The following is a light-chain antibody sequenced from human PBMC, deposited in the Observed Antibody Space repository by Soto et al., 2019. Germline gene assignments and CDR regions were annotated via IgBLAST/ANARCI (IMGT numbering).Light chain of an antibody. V-gene: IGLV1-36*01. J-gene: IGLJ1*01. CDR2: RNN. Sequence: QSVLTQPPSVSGAPRQRVTISCSGSNSNIGNNAVNWYQQLPGKAPKLLIYRNNQRPSGVPDRFSGSKSGTSASLAISGLRSDDEADYFCATWDDSLNGFYVFGTGTKVTVL. CDR1: NSNIGNNA. CDR3: ATWDDSLNGFYV.